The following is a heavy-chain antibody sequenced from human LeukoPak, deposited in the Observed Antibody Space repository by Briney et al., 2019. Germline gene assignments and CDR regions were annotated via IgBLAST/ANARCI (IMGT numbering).Heavy chain of an antibody. J-gene: IGHJ6*03. D-gene: IGHD6-19*01. CDR1: GGSISNHY. V-gene: IGHV4-34*01. Sequence: SETLSLTCSVSGGSISNHYWSWIRQPPGKGPEWIGEINHSGSTNYNPSLKSRVTISVGTSKNQFSLKLSSVTAADTAVYYCARGGLGHYYYYYYMDVWGKGTTVTVSS. CDR2: INHSGST. CDR3: ARGGLGHYYYYYYMDV.